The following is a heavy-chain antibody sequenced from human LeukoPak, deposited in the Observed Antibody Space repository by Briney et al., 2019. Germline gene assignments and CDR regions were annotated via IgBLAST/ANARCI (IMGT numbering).Heavy chain of an antibody. Sequence: SETLSLTCTVSGGSISSYYWSWIRQPPGKGLEWIGYIYYSGSTNYNPSLKSRVTISVDTSKNQFSLKLSSVTAADTAVYYCARLYDYGDYALYYFDYWAREPWSPSPQ. CDR1: GGSISSYY. V-gene: IGHV4-59*08. CDR3: ARLYDYGDYALYYFDY. J-gene: IGHJ4*02. D-gene: IGHD4-17*01. CDR2: IYYSGST.